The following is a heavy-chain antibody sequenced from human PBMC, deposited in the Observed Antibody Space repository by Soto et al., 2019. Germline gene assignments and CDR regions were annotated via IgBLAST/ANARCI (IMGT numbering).Heavy chain of an antibody. V-gene: IGHV3-15*01. CDR2: IKSKTDGGTT. J-gene: IGHJ4*02. CDR3: TTEWPGDYRLDY. Sequence: GGSLRLSCAASGFTFSNAWMSWVRQAPGKGLEWVGRIKSKTDGGTTDYAAPVKGRFTISRDDSKNTLYLQMNSLKTEDTAVYYCTTEWPGDYRLDYWGQGTLVTVSS. CDR1: GFTFSNAW. D-gene: IGHD7-27*01.